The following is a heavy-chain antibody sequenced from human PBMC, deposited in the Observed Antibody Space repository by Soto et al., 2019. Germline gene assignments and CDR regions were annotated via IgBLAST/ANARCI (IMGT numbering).Heavy chain of an antibody. CDR2: INHSGST. V-gene: IGHV4-34*01. Sequence: SETLSLTCTVSGGSIDSGDYYWSWIRQPPGKGLEWIGEINHSGSTNYNPSLKSRVTISVDTSKNQFSLKLSSVTAADTAVYYCAREWVQWRIFVSWGQGTLVTVSS. D-gene: IGHD3-3*01. CDR3: AREWVQWRIFVS. J-gene: IGHJ5*02. CDR1: GGSIDSGDYY.